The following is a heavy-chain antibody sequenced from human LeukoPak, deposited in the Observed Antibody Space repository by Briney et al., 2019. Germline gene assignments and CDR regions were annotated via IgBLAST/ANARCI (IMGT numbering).Heavy chain of an antibody. J-gene: IGHJ4*02. D-gene: IGHD6-19*01. CDR3: ARAAGVSSRGYFDY. V-gene: IGHV3-21*01. Sequence: PGGSLSLSCAASGFTFSSYSMNWVRPAPGKGLEWVSSISSSSSYIYYADSVKGRFTISRDNSKNTLYLQMNSLRAEDTAVYYCARAAGVSSRGYFDYWGQGTLVTVSS. CDR2: ISSSSSYI. CDR1: GFTFSSYS.